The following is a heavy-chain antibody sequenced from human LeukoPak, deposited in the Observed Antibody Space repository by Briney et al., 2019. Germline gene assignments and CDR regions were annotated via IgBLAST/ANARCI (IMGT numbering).Heavy chain of an antibody. J-gene: IGHJ5*02. D-gene: IGHD3-3*01. V-gene: IGHV3-30*03. Sequence: GRSLRLSCAASGFTFSSYGMHWVRQAPGKGLEWVAVISYDGSNKYYADSVKGRFTISRDNSKNTLYLQMNSLRAEDTAVYYCARGFLEWLLFRNWFDPWGQGTLVTVSS. CDR3: ARGFLEWLLFRNWFDP. CDR2: ISYDGSNK. CDR1: GFTFSSYG.